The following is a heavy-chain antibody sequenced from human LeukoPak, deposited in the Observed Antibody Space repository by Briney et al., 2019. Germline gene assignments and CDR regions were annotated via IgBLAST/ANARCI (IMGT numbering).Heavy chain of an antibody. CDR3: ARGQNYYGSGSYYQNDAFDI. J-gene: IGHJ3*02. CDR1: GGSFSGYY. Sequence: SETLSLTCAVYGGSFSGYYWSWIRQPPGKGLEWIGEINHSGSTNYNPSLKSRVTISVDTSKNQFSLKLSSVTAADTAVYYCARGQNYYGSGSYYQNDAFDIWGQGTMVTVSS. V-gene: IGHV4-34*01. D-gene: IGHD3-10*01. CDR2: INHSGST.